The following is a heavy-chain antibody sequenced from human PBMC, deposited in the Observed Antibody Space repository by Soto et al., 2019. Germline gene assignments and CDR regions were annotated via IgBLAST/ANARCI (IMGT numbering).Heavy chain of an antibody. CDR2: IDYSGNI. Sequence: PSETLSLTCNASGGSITSSGSAWGWIRQSPGKGLEWIGTIDYSGNIYYIPSLKSRITISVDTSKNQFSLKLSSVTAADTAVYYCARDMDSSGSGKFDYWGQGTLVTVSS. CDR1: GGSITSSGSA. V-gene: IGHV4-39*07. D-gene: IGHD6-19*01. J-gene: IGHJ4*02. CDR3: ARDMDSSGSGKFDY.